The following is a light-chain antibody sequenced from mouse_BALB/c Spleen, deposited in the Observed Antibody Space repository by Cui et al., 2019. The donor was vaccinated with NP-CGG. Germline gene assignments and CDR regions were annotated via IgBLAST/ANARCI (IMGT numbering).Light chain of an antibody. J-gene: IGLJ1*01. V-gene: IGLV1*01. Sequence: AVVTQDSALTTSPGETVTITCRSSTGAVTTSNYANGVQEKPDHLFTGLIGGTNNRAPGVPAIFSGSLIGDKAALTITGAQTEDEAIYFCALWYSNHWVFGGGTKLTVL. CDR1: TGAVTTSNY. CDR2: GTN. CDR3: ALWYSNHWV.